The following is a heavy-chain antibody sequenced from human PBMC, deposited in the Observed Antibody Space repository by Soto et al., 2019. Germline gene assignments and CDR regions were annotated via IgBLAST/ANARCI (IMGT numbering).Heavy chain of an antibody. Sequence: ASVKVSCKASCVTFGSYAISWMRHATGQGLEWMGGIIPIFGTANYAQKFQGRVTITADESTSTAYMELSSLRSEDTAVYYCARRRAAAGTSYYYYGMDVWGQGTTVTVPS. CDR3: ARRRAAAGTSYYYYGMDV. D-gene: IGHD6-13*01. CDR2: IIPIFGTA. V-gene: IGHV1-69*13. CDR1: CVTFGSYA. J-gene: IGHJ6*02.